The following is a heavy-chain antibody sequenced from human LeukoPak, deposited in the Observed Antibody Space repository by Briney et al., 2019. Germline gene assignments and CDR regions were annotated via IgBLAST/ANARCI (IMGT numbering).Heavy chain of an antibody. Sequence: SGGSLRVSCAAPGFTFSIYTMSWVRHGPGEGLEWVSQISGSLSHTTDANSVRGRFTISRANTRNTLYFHMNTLTARATAHYYFAKESDYSKAAPEWGFDSWGQGTVVIVSA. CDR1: GFTFSIYT. CDR2: ISGSLSHT. CDR3: AKESDYSKAAPEWGFDS. J-gene: IGHJ4*02. D-gene: IGHD4/OR15-4a*01. V-gene: IGHV3-23*01.